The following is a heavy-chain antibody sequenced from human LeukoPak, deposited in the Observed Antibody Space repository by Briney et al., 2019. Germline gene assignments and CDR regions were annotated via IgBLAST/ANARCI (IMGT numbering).Heavy chain of an antibody. J-gene: IGHJ4*02. CDR1: GFIFRNYA. D-gene: IGHD3-9*01. V-gene: IGHV3-23*01. CDR3: AKWGDYDILTGYYVSDF. CDR2: ITGSGDTT. Sequence: GASLRLSYAASGFIFRNYAMSWVRQAPGKGLEWVSAITGSGDTTYYADSVKGRFIISRDNSKNTLYVEMNTLRAEDTAVYYCAKWGDYDILTGYYVSDFWGQGTLVTVSS.